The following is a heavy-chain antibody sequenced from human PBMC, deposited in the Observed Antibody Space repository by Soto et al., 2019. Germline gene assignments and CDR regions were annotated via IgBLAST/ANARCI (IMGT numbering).Heavy chain of an antibody. CDR3: AFPSTNDFDY. J-gene: IGHJ4*02. Sequence: QVQLQESGPGLVKPSGTLSLTCAVSGDSITSNNWWSWVRQPPGKGLEWIGEIYHSGSTNYNPSLKSRVTMSRDNSRNQFSLILSSVTAADTAIYYCAFPSTNDFDYWGQGTLVTVSS. CDR2: IYHSGST. V-gene: IGHV4-4*02. CDR1: GDSITSNNW. D-gene: IGHD1-1*01.